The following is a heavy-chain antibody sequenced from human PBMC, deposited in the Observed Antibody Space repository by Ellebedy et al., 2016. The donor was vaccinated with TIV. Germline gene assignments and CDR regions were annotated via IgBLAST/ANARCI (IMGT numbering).Heavy chain of an antibody. V-gene: IGHV4-39*02. CDR2: IYYSGST. J-gene: IGHJ4*02. CDR3: ARDIVVVPAASETRIFDY. CDR1: GGSISSSSYY. Sequence: GSLRLXXTVSGGSISSSSYYWGWIRQPPGKGLEWIGSIYYSGSTYYNPSLKSRVTISVDTSKNQFSLKLSSVTAADTAVYYCARDIVVVPAASETRIFDYWGQGTLVTVSS. D-gene: IGHD2-2*01.